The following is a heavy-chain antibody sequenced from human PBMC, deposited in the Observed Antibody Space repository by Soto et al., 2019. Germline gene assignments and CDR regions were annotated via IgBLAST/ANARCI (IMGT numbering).Heavy chain of an antibody. CDR3: AREALLNWFDP. D-gene: IGHD2-15*01. V-gene: IGHV3-48*01. Sequence: EVQLVESGGGLVQPGGSLRLSCAASGFTFSSYSMNWVRQAPGKGLEWVSYISSSSSTIYYADSVKGRFTISRDNAKNPLHLQRNSLTAQDTAVYYCAREALLNWFDPWGQGTLVTVSS. J-gene: IGHJ5*02. CDR1: GFTFSSYS. CDR2: ISSSSSTI.